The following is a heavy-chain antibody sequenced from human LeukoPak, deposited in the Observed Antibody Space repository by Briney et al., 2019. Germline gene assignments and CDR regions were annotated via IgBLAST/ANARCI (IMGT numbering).Heavy chain of an antibody. D-gene: IGHD5-18*01. CDR3: ARSPYSYGYSWFDP. CDR1: GGSISSYY. CDR2: IYYSGST. J-gene: IGHJ5*02. Sequence: SETLSLTCTVSGGSISSYYWSWIRQPPGKGLEWIGYIYYSGSTNYNPSLKSRVTISADTSRKQFSLKLSSVTAADTAVYYCARSPYSYGYSWFDPWGQGTLVTVSS. V-gene: IGHV4-59*08.